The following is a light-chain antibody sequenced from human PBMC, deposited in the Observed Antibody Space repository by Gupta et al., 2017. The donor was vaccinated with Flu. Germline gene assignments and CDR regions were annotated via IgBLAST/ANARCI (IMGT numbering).Light chain of an antibody. Sequence: DPVTSQSPLFLPVHLGQPASSPSRSSQGLVYSDADTYLTCFHHRPGQSLRPLIYTVPDRDSGVPDRSSSSGSGEYFTLISSRVEAEDVGDYYCKENNRTRTFGQGTKVEIK. CDR1: QGLVYSDADTY. J-gene: IGKJ2*01. CDR2: TVP. V-gene: IGKV2-30*01. CDR3: KENNRTRT.